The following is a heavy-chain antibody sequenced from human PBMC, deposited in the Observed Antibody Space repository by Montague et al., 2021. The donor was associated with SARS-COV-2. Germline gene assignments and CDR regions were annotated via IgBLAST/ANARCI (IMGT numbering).Heavy chain of an antibody. J-gene: IGHJ6*02. CDR3: AREQQWLGAVYYYYDMDV. CDR1: GDSVSGLRRS. D-gene: IGHD6-19*01. CDR2: PYYKNKRYN. V-gene: IGHV6-1*01. Sequence: CAISGDSVSGLRRSSEEITSAPQSHCDCLGRPYYKNKRYNDYALSVKSRITINPDTSKNQFSLQLNSVTPEDTAVYYCAREQQWLGAVYYYYDMDVWGQGTTVTVSS.